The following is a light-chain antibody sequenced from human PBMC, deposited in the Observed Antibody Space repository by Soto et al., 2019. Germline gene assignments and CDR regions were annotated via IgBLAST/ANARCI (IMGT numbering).Light chain of an antibody. CDR3: QQYVHWPPGT. Sequence: EIVVTQSPATLSVSPGERVTLSCRASQSVSRSLAWYQQRPGQAPRLLIYDTSTRAPGIAARFSGSGSGTEFTLTISSLQSEDVAVYYCQQYVHWPPGTFGQGTTVEIK. CDR2: DTS. J-gene: IGKJ1*01. CDR1: QSVSRS. V-gene: IGKV3-15*01.